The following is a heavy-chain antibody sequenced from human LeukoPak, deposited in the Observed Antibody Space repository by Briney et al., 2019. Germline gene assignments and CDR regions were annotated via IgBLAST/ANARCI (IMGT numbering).Heavy chain of an antibody. D-gene: IGHD6-13*01. Sequence: GGSLRLSCAASGFTFSDFYMSWVRQAPGKGLERVSVIYSGGSTYYADSVKGRFTISRDNSKNTLYLQMNSLRADDTAVYYCARDAGYSSSWYTFDYWGQGTLVTVSS. V-gene: IGHV3-53*01. CDR3: ARDAGYSSSWYTFDY. CDR2: IYSGGST. J-gene: IGHJ4*02. CDR1: GFTFSDFY.